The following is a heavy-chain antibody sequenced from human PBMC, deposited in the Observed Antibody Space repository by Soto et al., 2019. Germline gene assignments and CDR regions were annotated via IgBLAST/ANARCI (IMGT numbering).Heavy chain of an antibody. Sequence: QVQLQQWGAGLLKPSETLSLTCAVYGGSFSGYQWTWIRQTQEKGLEWIGVINDSGNINYNTSLKSRVTILVDTAKKQISLRLSSVTAADTAVYYCARGLILWFGELSRRGGYYYYMDVWGKGTTVTVSS. CDR2: INDSGNI. CDR3: ARGLILWFGELSRRGGYYYYMDV. V-gene: IGHV4-34*02. J-gene: IGHJ6*03. D-gene: IGHD3-10*01. CDR1: GGSFSGYQ.